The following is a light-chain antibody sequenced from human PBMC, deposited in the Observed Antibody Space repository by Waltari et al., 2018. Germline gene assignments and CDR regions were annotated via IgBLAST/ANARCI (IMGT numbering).Light chain of an antibody. CDR1: QTISSW. Sequence: DIRMTQSPSTLSASVGDRVTITCRASQTISSWLAWYQHKPGKAPNLLIYEASNLQSGVPPRFSGSGSGTEFTLTISSLQPDDFASYYCQHYNSYPYSFGQGTKLEIK. V-gene: IGKV1-5*03. J-gene: IGKJ2*01. CDR2: EAS. CDR3: QHYNSYPYS.